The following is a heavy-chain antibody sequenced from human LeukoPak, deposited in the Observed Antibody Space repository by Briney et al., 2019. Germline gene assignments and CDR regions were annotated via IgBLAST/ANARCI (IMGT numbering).Heavy chain of an antibody. D-gene: IGHD6-19*01. J-gene: IGHJ6*04. CDR2: INHSGST. Sequence: SETLSLTCAVYGGSFSGYYWSWIRQPPGKGLEWIGEINHSGSTNYNPSLKSRVTILVDTSKNQFSLKLSSVTAADTAVYYCARGLAVAGRYYYYGMDVWGKGTTVTVSS. CDR1: GGSFSGYY. CDR3: ARGLAVAGRYYYYGMDV. V-gene: IGHV4-34*01.